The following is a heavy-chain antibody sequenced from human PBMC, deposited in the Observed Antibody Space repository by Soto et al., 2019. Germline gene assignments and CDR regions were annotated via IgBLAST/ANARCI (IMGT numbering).Heavy chain of an antibody. J-gene: IGHJ5*02. CDR2: TYYRSKWYN. Sequence: PSQTLSLTCAISGDSVSSNSAAWNWIRQSPSRGLEWLGRTYYRSKWYNDYAVSVKSRITINPDTSKNQFSLQLNSVTPEDTAVYYCARASTPMDGYGSSWYWFDPWGQGTLVTVSS. V-gene: IGHV6-1*01. CDR3: ARASTPMDGYGSSWYWFDP. CDR1: GDSVSSNSAA. D-gene: IGHD6-13*01.